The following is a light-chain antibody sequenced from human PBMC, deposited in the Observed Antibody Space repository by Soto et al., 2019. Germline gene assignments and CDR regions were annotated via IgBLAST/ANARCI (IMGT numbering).Light chain of an antibody. J-gene: IGKJ4*01. Sequence: EIVMTRSQATLNVSPGERATLSCRASQGVTTNLAWYQQKPGQAPRLLIYGASTRATGIPARFSGSGSGTEVTLTISSLQSEDFAVYYCQQYNTWPLTFGGGTKVEIK. V-gene: IGKV3-15*01. CDR1: QGVTTN. CDR3: QQYNTWPLT. CDR2: GAS.